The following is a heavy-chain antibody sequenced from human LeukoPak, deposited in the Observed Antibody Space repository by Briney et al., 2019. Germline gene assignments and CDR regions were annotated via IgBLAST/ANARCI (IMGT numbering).Heavy chain of an antibody. CDR2: IYYSGST. V-gene: IGHV4-59*01. J-gene: IGHJ4*02. D-gene: IGHD3-10*01. CDR1: GGSISSYY. Sequence: SETLSLTCTVSGGSISSYYWSWIRQPPGKGLEWIGYIYYSGSTNYNPSLKSRVTISVDTSKNQFSLKLSSVTAADTAVYYCARVEVLLWFGLDYWGQGTLVTVSS. CDR3: ARVEVLLWFGLDY.